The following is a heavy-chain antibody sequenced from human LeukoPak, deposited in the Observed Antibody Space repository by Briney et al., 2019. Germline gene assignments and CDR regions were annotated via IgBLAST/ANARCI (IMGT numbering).Heavy chain of an antibody. J-gene: IGHJ4*02. V-gene: IGHV4-59*03. CDR2: IYYTVST. CDR3: EQSYGNYVKY. D-gene: IGHD4-11*01. CDR1: ASISSYY. Sequence: PSESLSLTCTVSASISSYYWSWIRPPPGKGLEWIGYIYYTVSTNYNPSLKTRVTISLDTSKNQLSLRLSSVTAADTTVYYSEQSYGNYVKYWGQGTQVSVSS.